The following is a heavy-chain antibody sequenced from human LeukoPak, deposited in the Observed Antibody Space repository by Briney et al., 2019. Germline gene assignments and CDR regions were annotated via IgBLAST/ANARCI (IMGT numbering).Heavy chain of an antibody. CDR3: AREGLYYYDSSGYPYYYYGMDV. D-gene: IGHD3-22*01. Sequence: GGSLRLSCAASGFTFSSYAMHWVRQAPGKGLEWVAVISYDGSNKYYADSVKGRFTISRDNSKNTLYLQMNSLGAEDTAVYYCAREGLYYYDSSGYPYYYYGMDVWGQGTTVTVSS. CDR2: ISYDGSNK. CDR1: GFTFSSYA. V-gene: IGHV3-30*04. J-gene: IGHJ6*02.